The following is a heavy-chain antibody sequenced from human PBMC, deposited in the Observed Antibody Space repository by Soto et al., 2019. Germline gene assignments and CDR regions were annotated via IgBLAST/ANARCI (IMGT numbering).Heavy chain of an antibody. V-gene: IGHV3-30-3*01. D-gene: IGHD5-18*01. Sequence: GGSLRLSCAASGFTFSSYAMHWVRQAPGKGLEWVAVISYDGSNKYYADSVKGRFTISRDNSKNTLYLQMNSLRAEDTAVYYCAKDHREGYTYGYLLSDWGQGTLVTVSS. CDR3: AKDHREGYTYGYLLSD. CDR1: GFTFSSYA. CDR2: ISYDGSNK. J-gene: IGHJ4*02.